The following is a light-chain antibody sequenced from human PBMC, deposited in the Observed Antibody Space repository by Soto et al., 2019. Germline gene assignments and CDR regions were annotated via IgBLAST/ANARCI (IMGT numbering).Light chain of an antibody. CDR1: SSNIGAGYD. CDR2: GNS. J-gene: IGLJ2*01. Sequence: QSVLTQPPSVSGAPGQRVTISCTGSSSNIGAGYDVHWYQQLPGTAPKLLIYGNSNRHSGVPDRFSGSKSGTSASLAITGLQAEDEADYYCQSYDRSLSGSVFGGGTKLTVL. V-gene: IGLV1-40*01. CDR3: QSYDRSLSGSV.